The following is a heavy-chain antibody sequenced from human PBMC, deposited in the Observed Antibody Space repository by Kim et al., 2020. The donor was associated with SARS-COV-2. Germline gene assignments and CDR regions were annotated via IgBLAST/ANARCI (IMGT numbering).Heavy chain of an antibody. CDR1: GFTFSDYY. CDR2: ISSSSSYT. CDR3: ARVGYSYGYGSYWYFDL. D-gene: IGHD5-18*01. Sequence: GGSLRLSCAASGFTFSDYYMSWIRQAPGKGLEWVSYISSSSSYTNYADSVKGRFTISRDNAKNSLYLQMNSLRAEDTAVYYCARVGYSYGYGSYWYFDLWGRGTLVTVSS. V-gene: IGHV3-11*05. J-gene: IGHJ2*01.